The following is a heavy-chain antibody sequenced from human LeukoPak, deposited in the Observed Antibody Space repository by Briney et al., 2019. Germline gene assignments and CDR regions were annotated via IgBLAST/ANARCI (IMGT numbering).Heavy chain of an antibody. J-gene: IGHJ6*03. CDR1: GFTFSSYW. D-gene: IGHD3-3*01. Sequence: GGSLRPSCAASGFTFSSYWMHWVRQAPGKGLVWVSRINSDGSSTSYADSVKGRFTISRDNAKNTLYLQMNSLRAEDTAVYYCARGGRFLEWLLYPHYYYMDVWGKGTTVTVSS. CDR2: INSDGSST. CDR3: ARGGRFLEWLLYPHYYYMDV. V-gene: IGHV3-74*01.